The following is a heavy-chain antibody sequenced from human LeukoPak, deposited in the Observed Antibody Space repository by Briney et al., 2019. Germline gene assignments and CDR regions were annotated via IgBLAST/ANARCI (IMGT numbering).Heavy chain of an antibody. CDR2: INPNSGGT. V-gene: IGHV1-2*02. Sequence: ASVKVSCKASGYTFTGYYMHWVRQAPGQGLEWMGWINPNSGGTNYAQKFQGRVTMTRDTSISTAYMELSRLRSDDTAVYCCARDPSSSWYGGYNYWGQGTLVTVSS. CDR1: GYTFTGYY. D-gene: IGHD6-13*01. J-gene: IGHJ4*02. CDR3: ARDPSSSWYGGYNY.